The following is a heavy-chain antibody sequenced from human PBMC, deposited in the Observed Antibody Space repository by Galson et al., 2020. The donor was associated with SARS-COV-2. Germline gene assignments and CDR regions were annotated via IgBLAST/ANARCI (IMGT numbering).Heavy chain of an antibody. Sequence: ASGKVSCKVSGYTLTELSMHWVRQAPGKGLEWMGGFDPEDGETIYAQKFQGRVTMTEDTSTDTAYMELSSLRSEDTAVYYCATGAAIVIDYGDDGTYTRRNWFDPWGQGTLVTGSS. D-gene: IGHD4-17*01. CDR3: ATGAAIVIDYGDDGTYTRRNWFDP. J-gene: IGHJ5*02. V-gene: IGHV1-24*01. CDR2: FDPEDGET. CDR1: GYTLTELS.